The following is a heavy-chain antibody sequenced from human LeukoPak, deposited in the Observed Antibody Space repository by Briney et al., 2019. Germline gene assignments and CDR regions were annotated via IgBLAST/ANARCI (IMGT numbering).Heavy chain of an antibody. J-gene: IGHJ5*02. CDR3: ARDIVMVTYWFDP. Sequence: ASVKVSCKASGYTFSGYYMHWVRHAPGQGLEWMGWSNPNSGDTHYAQKFQGRVTMTRDTSINTAYMELSRLRSDDTAVYYCARDIVMVTYWFDPWGQGTLVTVSS. CDR2: SNPNSGDT. V-gene: IGHV1-2*02. CDR1: GYTFSGYY. D-gene: IGHD5-18*01.